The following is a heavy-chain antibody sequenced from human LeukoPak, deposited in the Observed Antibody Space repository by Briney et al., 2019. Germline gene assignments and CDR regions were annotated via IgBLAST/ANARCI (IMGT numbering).Heavy chain of an antibody. CDR2: IKHSGST. J-gene: IGHJ4*02. CDR1: GGSFSAYY. V-gene: IGHV4-34*01. D-gene: IGHD3-16*01. Sequence: SETLSLTCGVYGGSFSAYYWSWIRQSPGKGLEWIGEIKHSGSTNYNPSLKSRVSISIDTSKNQFSLKLSSVTAADAVVYYCARAGRSRASTGGDLDYWGQGALVTVSS. CDR3: ARAGRSRASTGGDLDY.